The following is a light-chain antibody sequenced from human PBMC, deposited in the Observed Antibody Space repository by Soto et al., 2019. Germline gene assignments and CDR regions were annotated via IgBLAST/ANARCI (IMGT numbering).Light chain of an antibody. CDR2: EVS. Sequence: QSALTQPASVSGSPGQSITISCTGISSDVGGYNYVSWFQQHPGKAPKLMIYEVSNRPSGVSNRFSGSKSGNTASLTISGLQAEDEADYYCSSYTRTSTHVFGTGNKVT. CDR1: SSDVGGYNY. J-gene: IGLJ1*01. V-gene: IGLV2-14*01. CDR3: SSYTRTSTHV.